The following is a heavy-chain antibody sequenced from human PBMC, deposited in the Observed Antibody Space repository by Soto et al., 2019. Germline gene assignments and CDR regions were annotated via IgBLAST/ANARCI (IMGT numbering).Heavy chain of an antibody. V-gene: IGHV3-21*01. J-gene: IGHJ4*02. D-gene: IGHD3-16*01. CDR2: ISSSSSYI. Sequence: LRLSCAVSGFTFSSYSMNWVRQAPGKGLEWVSSISSSSSYIYYADSVKGRFTISRDKAKNSLYLQMNSLRAEDTAVYYCARGVTALYYFDFWGQGTLVTVSS. CDR1: GFTFSSYS. CDR3: ARGVTALYYFDF.